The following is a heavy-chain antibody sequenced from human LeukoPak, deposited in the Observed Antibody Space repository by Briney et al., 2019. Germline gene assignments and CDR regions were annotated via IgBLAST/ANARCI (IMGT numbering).Heavy chain of an antibody. J-gene: IGHJ3*02. V-gene: IGHV3-33*08. Sequence: GGSLRLSCAASGFTFSSYGMHWVRQAPGKGLEWVAVIWYDGSNKYYADSVKGRFTISRDNSKNTLYLQMNSLRAEDTAVYYCARDCWPAHDAFDIWGQGTMVTVSS. CDR1: GFTFSSYG. D-gene: IGHD2-2*01. CDR2: IWYDGSNK. CDR3: ARDCWPAHDAFDI.